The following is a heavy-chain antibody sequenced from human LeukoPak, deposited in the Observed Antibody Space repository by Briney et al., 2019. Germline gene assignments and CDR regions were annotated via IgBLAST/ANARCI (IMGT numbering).Heavy chain of an antibody. J-gene: IGHJ2*01. D-gene: IGHD6-19*01. Sequence: ASVKVSCKASGYSFTGHYMDWVRQAPGQGLEWMGWINPNSGDISFAQKFQGRVTMTRDTSINTAYMELSSLRSDDTAVYYCARGGTVAGHWYFDLWGRGTQVAVSS. CDR1: GYSFTGHY. CDR3: ARGGTVAGHWYFDL. CDR2: INPNSGDI. V-gene: IGHV1-2*02.